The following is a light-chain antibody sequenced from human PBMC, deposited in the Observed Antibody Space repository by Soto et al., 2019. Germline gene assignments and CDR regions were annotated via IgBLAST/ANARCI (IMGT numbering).Light chain of an antibody. CDR3: CSYAGSYTCV. J-gene: IGLJ1*01. V-gene: IGLV2-11*01. Sequence: QSVLTQPRSVSGSPGQSVTISCTGTSSDVGGYNFVSWYQQHPGKAPKLMIYDVSKRPSGVPDRFSGSKSGNTASLTISGHQCEDEADYFRCSYAGSYTCVFGTGTKLTVL. CDR2: DVS. CDR1: SSDVGGYNF.